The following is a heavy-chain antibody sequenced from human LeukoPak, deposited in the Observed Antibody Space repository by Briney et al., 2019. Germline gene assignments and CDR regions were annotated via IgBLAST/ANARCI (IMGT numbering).Heavy chain of an antibody. V-gene: IGHV1-69*04. Sequence: ASVKVSCKASGGTFSSYAISWVRQAPGQGLEWMGRIIPILGIANYAQKFQGRVTITADKSTSTAYMELSSLRSEDTAVYYCASTGGTHDYGAIDAFDIWGQGTMVTISS. J-gene: IGHJ3*02. CDR2: IIPILGIA. CDR3: ASTGGTHDYGAIDAFDI. D-gene: IGHD4-17*01. CDR1: GGTFSSYA.